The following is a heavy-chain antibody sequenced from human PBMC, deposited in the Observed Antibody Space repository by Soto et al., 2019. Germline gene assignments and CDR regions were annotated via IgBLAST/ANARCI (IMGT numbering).Heavy chain of an antibody. CDR2: IRSKANSYAT. D-gene: IGHD6-19*01. CDR3: TRPGRAVAATVYYSYGMDV. J-gene: IGHJ6*02. Sequence: GGSLRLSCAASGFTFSGSAMHWVRQASGKGLEWVGRIRSKANSYATAYAASVKGRFTISRDDSKNTAYLQMNSLKTEDTAVYYCTRPGRAVAATVYYSYGMDVWGQGTTVTVSS. CDR1: GFTFSGSA. V-gene: IGHV3-73*01.